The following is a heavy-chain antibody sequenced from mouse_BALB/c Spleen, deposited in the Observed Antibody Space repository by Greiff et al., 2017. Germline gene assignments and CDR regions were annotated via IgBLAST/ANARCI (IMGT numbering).Heavy chain of an antibody. CDR3: ARGRGYYFDY. V-gene: IGHV5-4*02. CDR1: GFTFSDYY. D-gene: IGHD3-3*01. CDR2: ISDGGSYT. Sequence: EVQGVESGGGLVKPGGSLKLSCAASGFTFSDYYMYWVRQTPEKRLEWVATISDGGSYTYYPDSVKGRFTISRDNAKNNLYLQMSSLKSEDTAMYYCARGRGYYFDYWGQGTTLTVSS. J-gene: IGHJ2*01.